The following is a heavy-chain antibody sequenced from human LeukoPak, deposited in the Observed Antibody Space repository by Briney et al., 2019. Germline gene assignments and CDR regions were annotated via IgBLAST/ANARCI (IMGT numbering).Heavy chain of an antibody. CDR3: AKVVVTYYYYYMDV. V-gene: IGHV3-7*03. CDR1: GLTFSRYW. CDR2: IKEDGSEK. J-gene: IGHJ6*03. D-gene: IGHD3-22*01. Sequence: GGSLRLSCAASGLTFSRYWMSWVRQAPGKGLEWVANIKEDGSEKNYVDSVKGRFTISRDNAKNSLYLQMNSLRAEDTALYYCAKVVVTYYYYYMDVWGKGTTVTVSS.